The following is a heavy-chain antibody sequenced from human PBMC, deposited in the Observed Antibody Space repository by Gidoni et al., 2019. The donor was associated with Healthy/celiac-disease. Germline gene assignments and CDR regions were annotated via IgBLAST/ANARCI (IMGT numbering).Heavy chain of an antibody. D-gene: IGHD2-15*01. CDR1: GYTFTGYY. CDR3: ARSHDCSGGSCYLRPIGDV. V-gene: IGHV1-2*02. CDR2: INPNSGGT. Sequence: QLQLVQSGAEVKKPAASVKVSCKASGYTFTGYYMHWVRQAPGQGLEWMGWINPNSGGTNYAQKFQGRVTMTRDTSISTAYMELSRLRSDDTAVYYCARSHDCSGGSCYLRPIGDVWGQGTTVTVSS. J-gene: IGHJ6*02.